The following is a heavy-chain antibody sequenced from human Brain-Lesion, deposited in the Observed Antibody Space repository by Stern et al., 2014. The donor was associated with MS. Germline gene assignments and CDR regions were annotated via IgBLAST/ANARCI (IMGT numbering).Heavy chain of an antibody. CDR1: GFTFGSWA. CDR3: AKDRQYLTYFFDH. CDR2: VSYDGSNK. Sequence: VHLVESGGGVVQHGRPLRLSCVASGFTFGSWAMHWVRQAPGKGLEWVAGVSYDGSNKYYADSVKGRFTISRDNSQNTLYMQMSSLRPEDTAVYYCAKDRQYLTYFFDHWGQGSLVTVSS. J-gene: IGHJ5*02. V-gene: IGHV3-30*18. D-gene: IGHD2/OR15-2a*01.